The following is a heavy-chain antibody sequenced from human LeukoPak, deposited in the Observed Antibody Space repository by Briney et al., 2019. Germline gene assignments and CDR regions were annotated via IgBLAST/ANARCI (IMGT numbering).Heavy chain of an antibody. CDR2: IYHSGSA. J-gene: IGHJ5*02. V-gene: IGHV4-59*08. D-gene: IGHD6-13*01. Sequence: PSETLSLTCTVSGGPFDSHYWTWIRQPPGKGLEWIAFIYHSGSAVYSPSLRSRATMSVDRSKRQFSLNLSSVTAADTAVYYCARGVAVGGTTHFDPWGQGTLVTVSS. CDR1: GGPFDSHY. CDR3: ARGVAVGGTTHFDP.